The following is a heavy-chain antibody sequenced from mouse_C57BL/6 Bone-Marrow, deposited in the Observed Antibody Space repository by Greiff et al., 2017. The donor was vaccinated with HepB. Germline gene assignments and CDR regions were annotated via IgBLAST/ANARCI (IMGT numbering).Heavy chain of an antibody. CDR3: ARRDDYAFAY. J-gene: IGHJ3*01. CDR2: INPYNGGT. V-gene: IGHV1-19*01. Sequence: EVKLQESGPVLVKPGASVKMSCKASGYTFTDYYMNWVKQSHGKSLEWIGVINPYNGGTSYNQKFKGKATLTVDKSSSTAYMELNSLTSEDSAVYYCARRDDYAFAYWGQGTLVTVSA. D-gene: IGHD2-4*01. CDR1: GYTFTDYY.